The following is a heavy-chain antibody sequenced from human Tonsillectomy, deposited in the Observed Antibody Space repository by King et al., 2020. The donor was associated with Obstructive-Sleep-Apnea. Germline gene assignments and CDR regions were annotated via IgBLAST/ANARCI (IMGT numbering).Heavy chain of an antibody. CDR3: ARELYGDYGVDY. D-gene: IGHD4-17*01. CDR2: IKSDGSRT. Sequence: VQLVESGGGLVQPGGSLRLSCAASGFTVSRYWMHGVRPAPGRGRVWVSGIKSDGSRTCYADSVKGRFTISRDKAKNTLYLQMKSLWAEDTAVYYCARELYGDYGVDYWGQGTLVTVSS. J-gene: IGHJ4*02. V-gene: IGHV3-74*01. CDR1: GFTVSRYW.